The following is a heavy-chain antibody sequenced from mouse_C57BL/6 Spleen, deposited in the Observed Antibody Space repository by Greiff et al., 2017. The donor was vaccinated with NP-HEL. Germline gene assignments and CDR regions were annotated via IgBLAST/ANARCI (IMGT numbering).Heavy chain of an antibody. J-gene: IGHJ4*01. V-gene: IGHV5-17*01. CDR1: GFTFSDYG. D-gene: IGHD1-1*01. CDR2: ISSGSSTI. Sequence: EVQLQESGGGLVKPGGSLKLSCAASGFTFSDYGMHWVRQAPEKGLEWVAYISSGSSTIYYADTVKGRFTISRDNAKNTLFLQMTSLRSEDTAMYYCATTVVAKYAMDYWGQGTSVTVSS. CDR3: ATTVVAKYAMDY.